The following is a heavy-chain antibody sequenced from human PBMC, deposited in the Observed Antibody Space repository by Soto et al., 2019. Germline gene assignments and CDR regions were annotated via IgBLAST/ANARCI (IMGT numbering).Heavy chain of an antibody. CDR1: GFTFSSYA. CDR3: ARDRIQLWTYYYYGMDV. V-gene: IGHV3-30-3*01. Sequence: GGSLRLSCAASGFTFSSYAMHWVRQAPGKGLEWVAVISYDGSNKYYADSVKGRFTISRDNSKNTLCLQMNSLRAEDTAVYYCARDRIQLWTYYYYGMDVWGQGTTVTVS. J-gene: IGHJ6*02. CDR2: ISYDGSNK. D-gene: IGHD5-18*01.